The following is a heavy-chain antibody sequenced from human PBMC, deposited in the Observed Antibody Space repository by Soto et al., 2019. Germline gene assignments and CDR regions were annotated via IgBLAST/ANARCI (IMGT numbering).Heavy chain of an antibody. V-gene: IGHV3-21*01. D-gene: IGHD2-15*01. CDR3: ARELLVNDAFDI. Sequence: PGGSLRLSCAASGFTFSSYSMNWVCQAPGKGLEWVSSISSSSSYIYYADSVKGRFTISRDNAKNSLYLQMNSLRAEDTAVYYCARELLVNDAFDIWGQGTMVTVSS. CDR2: ISSSSSYI. CDR1: GFTFSSYS. J-gene: IGHJ3*02.